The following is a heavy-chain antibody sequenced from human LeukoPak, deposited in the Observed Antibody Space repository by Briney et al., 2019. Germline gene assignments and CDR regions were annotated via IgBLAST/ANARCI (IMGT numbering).Heavy chain of an antibody. Sequence: GGSLRVSCAASGFTVNNSYMSWVRQAPGKGLEWVSVIYSDGSRHYADSVKGRFTIFRDNSKNTLYLQMNSLRAEDTAVYYCARDFIYSSRPNDCWGQGTPVTVSS. J-gene: IGHJ4*02. CDR2: IYSDGSR. D-gene: IGHD6-13*01. CDR3: ARDFIYSSRPNDC. CDR1: GFTVNNSY. V-gene: IGHV3-53*01.